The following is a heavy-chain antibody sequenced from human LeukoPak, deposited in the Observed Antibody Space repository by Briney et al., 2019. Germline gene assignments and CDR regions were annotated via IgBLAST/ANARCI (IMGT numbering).Heavy chain of an antibody. V-gene: IGHV3-48*04. CDR3: ARDSGVYCSGGSCYSDY. Sequence: GGSLRLSCAASGFPFSSYSMNWVRQAPGEGLEWVSYISSSRTTSYADSVKGRFTISRDNAKNSLYLQMNSLRAEDTAVYYCARDSGVYCSGGSCYSDYWGQGTLVTVSS. D-gene: IGHD2-15*01. CDR2: ISSSRTT. J-gene: IGHJ4*02. CDR1: GFPFSSYS.